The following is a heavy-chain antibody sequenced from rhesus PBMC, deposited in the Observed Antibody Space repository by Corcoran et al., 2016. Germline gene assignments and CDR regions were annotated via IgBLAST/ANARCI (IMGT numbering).Heavy chain of an antibody. CDR3: ARGSPDSSGLDY. CDR1: GFTFGSYA. J-gene: IGHJ4*01. D-gene: IGHD6-31*01. Sequence: QVQLVQSGAEVKKLGASVKVSCKASGFTFGSYAINWVRQAPGQGLEWMGVIIPLVGITNYAEKFQGRVPITADTSTSTAYMELSSLRSEDTAVYYCARGSPDSSGLDYWGQGVLVTVSS. V-gene: IGHV1-198*02. CDR2: IIPLVGIT.